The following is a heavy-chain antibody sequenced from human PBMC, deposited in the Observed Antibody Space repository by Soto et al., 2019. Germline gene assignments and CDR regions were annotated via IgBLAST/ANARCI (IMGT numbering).Heavy chain of an antibody. CDR2: INPNSGGT. V-gene: IGHV1-2*02. CDR3: ARVDTAMVMFDY. CDR1: GYTFTGYY. D-gene: IGHD5-18*01. Sequence: ASVKVSCKASGYTFTGYYMHWVRQAPGQGLEWMGWINPNSGGTNYAQKFQGRVTVTRDTSISTAYMELSRLRSDDTAVYYCARVDTAMVMFDYWGQGTLVTVSS. J-gene: IGHJ4*02.